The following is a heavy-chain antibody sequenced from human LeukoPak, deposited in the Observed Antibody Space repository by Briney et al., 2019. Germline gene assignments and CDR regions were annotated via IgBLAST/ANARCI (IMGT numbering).Heavy chain of an antibody. J-gene: IGHJ4*02. V-gene: IGHV3-21*04. CDR3: ALYNWNSKRDLDY. D-gene: IGHD1-7*01. CDR1: GFTFSSYS. Sequence: GGSLRLSRAASGFTFSSYSMNWVRQAPGEGQEWVSFISSSGSYRYYADSMKGQFTISRDNAKNSLYLQMNSLRAEDTAVYYCALYNWNSKRDLDYWGQGTLVTVSS. CDR2: ISSSGSYR.